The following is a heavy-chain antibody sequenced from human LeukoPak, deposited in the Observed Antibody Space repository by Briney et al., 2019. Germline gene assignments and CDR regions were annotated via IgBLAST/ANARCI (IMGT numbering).Heavy chain of an antibody. J-gene: IGHJ3*02. CDR1: GFTFSSYW. CDR2: IKQDGSEK. CDR3: ARRSCSGGSCYNAFDI. V-gene: IGHV3-7*03. D-gene: IGHD2-15*01. Sequence: PGGSLRLSCAASGFTFSSYWMSWVRQAPGKGLEWVANIKQDGSEKHYVDSVKGRFTISRDNAKNSLYLQMNSLRAEDTAVYYCARRSCSGGSCYNAFDIWGQGTMVTVSS.